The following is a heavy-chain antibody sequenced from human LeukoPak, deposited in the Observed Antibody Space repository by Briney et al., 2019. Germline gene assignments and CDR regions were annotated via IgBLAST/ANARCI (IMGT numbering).Heavy chain of an antibody. Sequence: GGSLRLSCAASGFTFSGYWMTWVRQTPGKGLEWVANIKPDGSDKDYVDSVKGRFTISRDNAKNSLFLQMNSLRAEDTAVYYCVRGTGWYDYWGQGTLVTVSS. V-gene: IGHV3-7*04. J-gene: IGHJ4*02. CDR2: IKPDGSDK. D-gene: IGHD6-19*01. CDR1: GFTFSGYW. CDR3: VRGTGWYDY.